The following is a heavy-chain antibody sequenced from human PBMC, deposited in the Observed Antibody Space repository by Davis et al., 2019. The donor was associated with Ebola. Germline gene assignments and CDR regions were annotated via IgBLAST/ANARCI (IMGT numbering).Heavy chain of an antibody. Sequence: GGSLRLSCAASGFTFSSYWMSWVRQAPGKGLEWVANINQDGSEKYYVDSVKGRFTISRDNAKNSLYLQMNSLRAEDTAVYYCARGFMLWLPLLWGQGTLVTVSS. J-gene: IGHJ4*02. V-gene: IGHV3-7*01. CDR3: ARGFMLWLPLL. CDR1: GFTFSSYW. D-gene: IGHD3-3*01. CDR2: INQDGSEK.